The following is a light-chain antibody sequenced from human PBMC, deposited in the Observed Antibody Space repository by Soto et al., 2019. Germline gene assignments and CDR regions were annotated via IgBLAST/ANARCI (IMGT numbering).Light chain of an antibody. CDR1: QGISSY. Sequence: DIQVHKAPSFLYATEGDRVTITCRASQGISSYLAWYQQKPGKAPKLLIYAASTLQSGVPSRFSGSGSGTEFTLTISSLQPEDFATYYCQQLNIYPLTFGGGTKVDIK. J-gene: IGKJ4*01. CDR2: AAS. CDR3: QQLNIYPLT. V-gene: IGKV1-9*01.